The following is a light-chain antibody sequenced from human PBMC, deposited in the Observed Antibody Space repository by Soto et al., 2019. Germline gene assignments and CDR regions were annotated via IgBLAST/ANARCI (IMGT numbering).Light chain of an antibody. CDR3: QHHSNWLWT. CDR1: QSVSRY. CDR2: HAS. V-gene: IGKV3-11*01. J-gene: IGKJ1*01. Sequence: EIVLTQSPATLSLSPGEGATLSCRASQSVSRYLAWYQQKPGQAPRLLIYHASNRATGIPARFSGSGSGTDFTLTISSLEPEDFAIYYCQHHSNWLWTFGQGTKVDIK.